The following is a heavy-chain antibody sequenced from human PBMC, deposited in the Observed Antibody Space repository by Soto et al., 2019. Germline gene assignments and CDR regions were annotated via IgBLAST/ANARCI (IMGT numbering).Heavy chain of an antibody. D-gene: IGHD2-15*01. J-gene: IGHJ6*02. V-gene: IGHV3-30-3*01. CDR2: ISYDGNNK. CDR3: ARAGCDGGSCYTLVGLRDGMDV. CDR1: GFTFSSYV. Sequence: QVQLVESGGGVVQPGRSLRLSCAASGFTFSSYVMHWVRQAPGKGLEWVAIISYDGNNKYYADSVKGRFTISRDNSKNTLYLQMNSLRAEDTAVYYCARAGCDGGSCYTLVGLRDGMDVWGQGTTVTVCS.